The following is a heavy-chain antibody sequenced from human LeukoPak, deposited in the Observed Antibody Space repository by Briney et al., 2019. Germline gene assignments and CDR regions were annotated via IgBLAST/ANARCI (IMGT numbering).Heavy chain of an antibody. CDR3: AKGGHYGRLGLRGPFDY. CDR1: GFTFSSYW. D-gene: IGHD4-17*01. J-gene: IGHJ4*02. Sequence: PGGSLRLSCAASGFTFSSYWMSWVRQAPGKGLEWVSSISGRDGSTYYADSVKGRFTISRDNSKNTLYLQMNSLRAEDTAVYYCAKGGHYGRLGLRGPFDYWGQGTLVTVSS. V-gene: IGHV3-23*01. CDR2: ISGRDGST.